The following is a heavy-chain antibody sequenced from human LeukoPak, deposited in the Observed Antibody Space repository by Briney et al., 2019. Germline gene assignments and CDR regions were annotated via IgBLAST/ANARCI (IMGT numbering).Heavy chain of an antibody. CDR2: ISGSGGST. J-gene: IGHJ5*02. CDR1: GFTFSSYA. D-gene: IGHD3-9*01. V-gene: IGHV3-23*01. Sequence: GGSLRLSCAASGFTFSSYAMSWVRQAPGKGLEWVSAISGSGGSTYYADSVKGRFTISRDNSKNTLYLQMNSLRAEDKAVYYCAKETVRYFDWLQNNWFDPRGQGTLVTVSS. CDR3: AKETVRYFDWLQNNWFDP.